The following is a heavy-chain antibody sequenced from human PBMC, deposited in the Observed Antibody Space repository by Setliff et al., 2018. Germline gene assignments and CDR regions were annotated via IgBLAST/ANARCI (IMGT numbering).Heavy chain of an antibody. CDR2: IYSDGSA. J-gene: IGHJ4*02. V-gene: IGHV4-4*07. CDR3: ARERQGGFLEWAPFDS. Sequence: SETLSLTCSVSGGIIYDHWWTWIRQPAGAGLEWIGRIYSDGSADYNPSLRSRVTISVDKSKNQFFLKLTSMTAADTALYFCARERQGGFLEWAPFDSWGQGVVGTVSS. CDR1: GGIIYDHW. D-gene: IGHD3-3*01.